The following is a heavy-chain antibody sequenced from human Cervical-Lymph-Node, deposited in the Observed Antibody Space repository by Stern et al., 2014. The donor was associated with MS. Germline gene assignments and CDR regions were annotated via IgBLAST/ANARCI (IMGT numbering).Heavy chain of an antibody. D-gene: IGHD1-26*01. Sequence: VQLVESGAEVKKPGESLRISCQGSGYFFNTYWIGWVRQMPGKGLDWMGVYNPRYSTPRYGPSFKGHVTFSADKSVNTASLAWSSVEASDTAIYYCVRGSGGEGHSVDYWGQGTLVTVSS. CDR2: YNPRYSTP. CDR3: VRGSGGEGHSVDY. CDR1: GYFFNTYW. J-gene: IGHJ4*02. V-gene: IGHV5-51*03.